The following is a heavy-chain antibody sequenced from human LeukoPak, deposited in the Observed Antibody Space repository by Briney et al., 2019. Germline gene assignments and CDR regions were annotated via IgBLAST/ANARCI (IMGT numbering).Heavy chain of an antibody. CDR2: IYYSVTT. V-gene: IGHV4-59*01. CDR3: AREPFTYYYDSSGYYPDY. J-gene: IGHJ4*02. CDR1: GGSISSYY. Sequence: SETLSLTCTVPGGSISSYYWSWIRQTPGKGLEWLGYIYYSVTTNYNPSLKSRVTISVDTSKNQISLRLTSVTAADTAVYYCAREPFTYYYDSSGYYPDYWGQGTLVTVSS. D-gene: IGHD3-22*01.